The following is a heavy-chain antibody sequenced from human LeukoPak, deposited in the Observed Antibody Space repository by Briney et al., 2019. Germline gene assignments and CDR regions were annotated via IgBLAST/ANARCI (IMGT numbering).Heavy chain of an antibody. D-gene: IGHD3-22*01. Sequence: GRSLRLSCAASGFTFSSYAMSWVRQAPGKGLEWVSAISGSGGSTYYAESVKGRFTIPRHNSKNTLYLQMNSLRAEDTAVYYCARSIKVSARGRSGYYYDYWGQGTLVTVSS. J-gene: IGHJ4*02. CDR3: ARSIKVSARGRSGYYYDY. V-gene: IGHV3-23*01. CDR1: GFTFSSYA. CDR2: ISGSGGST.